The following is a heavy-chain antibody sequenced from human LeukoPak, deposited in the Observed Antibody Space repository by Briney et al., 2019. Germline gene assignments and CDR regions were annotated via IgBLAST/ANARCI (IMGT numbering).Heavy chain of an antibody. CDR1: GGTFSSYA. V-gene: IGHV1-69*13. CDR2: IIPIFGTA. J-gene: IGHJ5*02. D-gene: IGHD5-24*01. CDR3: ARDCRSGRWLLHRANWFDP. Sequence: GASVKVSCKASGGTFSSYAISWVRQAPGQGLEWMGGIIPIFGTANYAQKFQGRVTITADESTSTAYMELSSLRSDDTAVYYCARDCRSGRWLLHRANWFDPWGQGTLVTVSS.